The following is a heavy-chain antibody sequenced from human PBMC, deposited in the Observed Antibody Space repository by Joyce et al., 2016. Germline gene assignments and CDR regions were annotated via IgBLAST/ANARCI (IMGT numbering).Heavy chain of an antibody. CDR3: AILVSRGINWSSYYFMDV. CDR2: IIPIANTA. V-gene: IGHV1-69*06. D-gene: IGHD1-1*01. CDR1: GGTFTNYV. Sequence: QVQLVQSGAEVRRPGSSVKVSCKASGGTFTNYVISWVRQAPGQGLEWMGGIIPIANTANYAQAFQGRVTITADKSTNTGYMELSSLGSEDTAVYYCAILVSRGINWSSYYFMDVWGKGTTVTVSS. J-gene: IGHJ6*03.